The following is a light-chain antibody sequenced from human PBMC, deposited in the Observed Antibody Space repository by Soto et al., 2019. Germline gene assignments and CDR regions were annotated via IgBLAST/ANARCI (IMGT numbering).Light chain of an antibody. Sequence: EIGLTQSPATLSLSPGERVTLSCRASQSVTSSLVWYQQKPGQAPRLLMYDASNRATDIPARFSGSGSGTDFTLTISSLETEDSAVYYCQQRSTWPRTFGGGTKVDI. V-gene: IGKV3-11*01. J-gene: IGKJ4*01. CDR2: DAS. CDR1: QSVTSS. CDR3: QQRSTWPRT.